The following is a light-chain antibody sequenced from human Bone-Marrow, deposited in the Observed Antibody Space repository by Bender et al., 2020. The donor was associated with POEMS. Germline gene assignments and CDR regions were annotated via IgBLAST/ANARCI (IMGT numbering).Light chain of an antibody. CDR1: SSNIGAHA. Sequence: QSVLTQPPSASGTPGQRVTISCSGGSSNIGAHAVNWYQHLPGTAPKLLIYSSHRRPSEVPDRFSGSRSGTSGSLAISGLRSEDEADYYCQSYDNSLSGLFVFGTGTKVTVL. CDR2: SSH. CDR3: QSYDNSLSGLFV. V-gene: IGLV1-47*02. J-gene: IGLJ1*01.